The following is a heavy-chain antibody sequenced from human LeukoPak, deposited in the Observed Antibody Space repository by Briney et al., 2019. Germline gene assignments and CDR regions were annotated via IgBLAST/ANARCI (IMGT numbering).Heavy chain of an antibody. CDR2: MNPNSGNT. J-gene: IGHJ6*03. Sequence: GASVKVSCKASGYTFTSYDINWVRQATGQGLEWMGWMNPNSGNTGYAQKFQGRVTMTRNTSISTAYMELSSLRSEDTAVYYCARARRAARPPFYYYYMDVWGKGTTVTVS. CDR3: ARARRAARPPFYYYYMDV. V-gene: IGHV1-8*01. D-gene: IGHD6-6*01. CDR1: GYTFTSYD.